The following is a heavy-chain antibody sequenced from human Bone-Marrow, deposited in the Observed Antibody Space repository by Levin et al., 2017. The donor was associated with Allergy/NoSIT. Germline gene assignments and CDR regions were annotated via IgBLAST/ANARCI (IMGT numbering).Heavy chain of an antibody. V-gene: IGHV1-18*01. D-gene: IGHD4-11*01. CDR2: ISANNGDR. J-gene: IGHJ4*02. CDR3: ARVLHGYSNSEAADY. Sequence: GESLKISCKASGYTFFTHGVSWVRQAPGQGLEWMGWISANNGDRNYALTFQGRVTMTTDLSTMTSYMELRSLTSDDTAVYFCARVLHGYSNSEAADYWGQGTLGTVSS. CDR1: GYTFFTHG.